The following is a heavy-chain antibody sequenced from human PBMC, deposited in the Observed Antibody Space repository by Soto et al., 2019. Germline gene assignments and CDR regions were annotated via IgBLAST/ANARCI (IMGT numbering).Heavy chain of an antibody. CDR2: IYYSGST. J-gene: IGHJ5*02. Sequence: PSETLSLTCTVSGGSINSYYWSWIRQHPGKGLEWIGYIYYSGSTNYNPSLKSRITISADTSKNQFSLKLSSVTAADTAVYYCARHISSGTNIAAMRAFDPWGQGTLVTVSS. V-gene: IGHV4-59*08. D-gene: IGHD1-7*01. CDR3: ARHISSGTNIAAMRAFDP. CDR1: GGSINSYY.